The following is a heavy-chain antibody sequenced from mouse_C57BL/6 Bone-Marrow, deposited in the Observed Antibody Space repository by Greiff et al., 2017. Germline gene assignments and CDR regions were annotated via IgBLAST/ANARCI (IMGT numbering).Heavy chain of an antibody. CDR3: AVGSLFAY. V-gene: IGHV1-54*01. Sequence: VQLQESGAELVRPGTSVKVSCKASGYAFTNYLIEWVKQRPGQGLEWIGVINPGSGGTNYNEKFKGKATLTADKSSSTAYMQLSSLTSEDSAVYFCAVGSLFAYWGQGTLVTVSA. CDR1: GYAFTNYL. CDR2: INPGSGGT. D-gene: IGHD1-1*02. J-gene: IGHJ3*01.